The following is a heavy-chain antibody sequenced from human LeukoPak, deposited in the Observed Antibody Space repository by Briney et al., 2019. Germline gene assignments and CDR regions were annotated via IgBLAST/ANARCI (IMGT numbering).Heavy chain of an antibody. Sequence: SETLSLTCAVYGGSFSGYYWSWIRQPPGKGLEWIGEINHSGSTSYNPSLKSRVTISVDTSKNQFSLKLSSVTAADTAVYYCARILGYCSSTSCYRLGRWFDPWGRGTLVTVSS. J-gene: IGHJ5*02. V-gene: IGHV4-34*01. D-gene: IGHD2-2*01. CDR1: GGSFSGYY. CDR2: INHSGST. CDR3: ARILGYCSSTSCYRLGRWFDP.